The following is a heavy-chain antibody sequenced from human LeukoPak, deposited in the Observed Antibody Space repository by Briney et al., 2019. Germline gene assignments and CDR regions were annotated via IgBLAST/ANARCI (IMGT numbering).Heavy chain of an antibody. J-gene: IGHJ4*02. CDR1: GGSITNYY. CDR3: ARLAPVAHSGDYLGYFDY. D-gene: IGHD4-17*01. CDR2: VYYTGSA. Sequence: KTSETLSLTCTVSGGSITNYYWTWVRQLPGKGLEWFGYVYYTGSANYNPSLKSRVTILVDTSKNQFSLNLSSVTAADTAVYYCARLAPVAHSGDYLGYFDYWGQGALVTVSS. V-gene: IGHV4-59*08.